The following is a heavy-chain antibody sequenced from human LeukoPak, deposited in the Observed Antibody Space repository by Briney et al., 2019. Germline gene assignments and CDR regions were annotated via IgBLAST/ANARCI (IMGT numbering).Heavy chain of an antibody. Sequence: SETLSLTCTVSGGSISSSSYHWGWLRQPPGKGLEWIGTINYGGNTYYNPSLKSRVTISVDTSKNQFSLKLSSVTAADTAVYYCARLTDAYYFDYWGQGTLVTVSS. CDR1: GGSISSSSYH. J-gene: IGHJ4*02. CDR3: ARLTDAYYFDY. V-gene: IGHV4-39*01. CDR2: INYGGNT.